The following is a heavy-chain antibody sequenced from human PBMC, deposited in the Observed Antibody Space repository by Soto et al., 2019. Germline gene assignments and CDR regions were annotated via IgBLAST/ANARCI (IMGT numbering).Heavy chain of an antibody. D-gene: IGHD3-3*01. J-gene: IGHJ6*02. CDR1: GFTFSIYW. CDR3: ARDREVTYYDFWSGYPLYGMDV. CDR2: IKQDGSEK. V-gene: IGHV3-7*01. Sequence: PGGSMRLSCAASGFTFSIYWMSWVGHAPGKGLEWVANIKQDGSEKYYVDSVKGRFTISRDNAKNSLYLQMNSLRAEDTAVYYCARDREVTYYDFWSGYPLYGMDVWGQGTTVTVSS.